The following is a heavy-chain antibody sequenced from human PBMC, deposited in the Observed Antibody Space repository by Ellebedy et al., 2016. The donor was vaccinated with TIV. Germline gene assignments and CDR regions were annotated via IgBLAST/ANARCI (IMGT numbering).Heavy chain of an antibody. Sequence: GESLKISCAASGFTLSSYGMHWVRQAPGKGLEWVAVIWYDGSNKYYADSVKGRFTISRDNSNNTLYLHMNSLRAEDTAVYYCARDHAYCGGDCYSGGTFFDYWGQGTLATVSS. J-gene: IGHJ4*02. V-gene: IGHV3-33*08. CDR3: ARDHAYCGGDCYSGGTFFDY. D-gene: IGHD2-21*02. CDR1: GFTLSSYG. CDR2: IWYDGSNK.